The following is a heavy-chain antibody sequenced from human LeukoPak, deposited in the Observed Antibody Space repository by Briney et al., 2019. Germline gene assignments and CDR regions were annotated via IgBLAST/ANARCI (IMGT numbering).Heavy chain of an antibody. V-gene: IGHV3-30-3*01. Sequence: GGALRLSCAASGFTFSSYAMHWVRQAPGQGLGWVAAISYDGSNKYYADSVKGRFSISRDKSKNTLYLQMNSLRTEDTAVYYCARVSSSWYFHDYWGQGTLVTVSS. J-gene: IGHJ4*02. D-gene: IGHD6-13*01. CDR2: ISYDGSNK. CDR1: GFTFSSYA. CDR3: ARVSSSWYFHDY.